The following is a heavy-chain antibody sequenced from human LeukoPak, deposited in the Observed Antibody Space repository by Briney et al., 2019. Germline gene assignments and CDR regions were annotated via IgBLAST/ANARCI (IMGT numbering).Heavy chain of an antibody. J-gene: IGHJ4*02. D-gene: IGHD3-10*01. CDR3: ARDGSDYYGSGSERVYFDY. CDR2: INPNSGGT. V-gene: IGHV1-2*02. CDR1: GYTFTGYY. Sequence: GASVKVSCKASGYTFTGYYMHWVRQAPGQGLEWMGWINPNSGGTSYAQKFQGRVTMTRDTSISTAYMELSRLRSDDTAVYYCARDGSDYYGSGSERVYFDYWGQGTLVTVSS.